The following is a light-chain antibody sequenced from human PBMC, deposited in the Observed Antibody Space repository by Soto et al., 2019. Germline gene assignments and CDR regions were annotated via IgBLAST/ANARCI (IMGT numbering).Light chain of an antibody. CDR3: QQRSNWST. Sequence: EIVLTQSPATLSLSPGERATLSCRASQSVSSYLAWYQQKPGQAPRLLMYEASNRATGIPARFSSSGSGTDFTLTISSQEPEDSAVYYCQQRSNWSTFGQGTRLEMK. CDR1: QSVSSY. V-gene: IGKV3-11*01. J-gene: IGKJ5*01. CDR2: EAS.